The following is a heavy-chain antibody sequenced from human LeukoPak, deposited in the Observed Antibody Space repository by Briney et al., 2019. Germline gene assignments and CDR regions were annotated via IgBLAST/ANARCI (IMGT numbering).Heavy chain of an antibody. CDR1: GYSLNTLS. D-gene: IGHD3-22*01. J-gene: IGHJ3*01. CDR2: VDSEDGET. V-gene: IGHV1-24*01. Sequence: ASVKVSCKVPGYSLNTLSIHWVRQASGKGLEWLGHVDSEDGETKYAQRFQGRVTMTEDRSTDTAYMELRSLTSEDTAVYYCATDFRAGVIYAFDFWGQGTMVGVSS. CDR3: ATDFRAGVIYAFDF.